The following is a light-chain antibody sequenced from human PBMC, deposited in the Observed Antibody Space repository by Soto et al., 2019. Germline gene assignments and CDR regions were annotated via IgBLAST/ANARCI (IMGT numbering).Light chain of an antibody. Sequence: DIQMTQSPSSLSASVGDRVTITCRASQSISSYLNWYQQKPGKAPKLLIYAASSLQSGVPSRFSGSGSETDFTLTISSLQPEDFATYYCQQHNNYPITFGQGTRLEIK. J-gene: IGKJ5*01. CDR3: QQHNNYPIT. CDR1: QSISSY. V-gene: IGKV1-39*01. CDR2: AAS.